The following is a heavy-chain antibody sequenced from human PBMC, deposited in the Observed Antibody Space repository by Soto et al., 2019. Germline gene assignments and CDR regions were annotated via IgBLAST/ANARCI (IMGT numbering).Heavy chain of an antibody. J-gene: IGHJ4*02. D-gene: IGHD2-21*02. Sequence: QVQLVQSGAEVKKPGASVKVSCKPSGYTFNTYYLHWVRQAPGQALEWMGVIHPSGGGTTYAQKFLGRVTVTSDTSTSTVFMELSSLRSDDTAVYYCARGGHIAVVTASFDYWGQGTLVTLSS. CDR1: GYTFNTYY. CDR2: IHPSGGGT. CDR3: ARGGHIAVVTASFDY. V-gene: IGHV1-46*02.